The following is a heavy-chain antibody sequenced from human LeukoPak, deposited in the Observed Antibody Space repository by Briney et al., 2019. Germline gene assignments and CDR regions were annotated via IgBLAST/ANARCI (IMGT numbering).Heavy chain of an antibody. Sequence: GGSLRLSCAASGFTFSNYGMHWVRQAPGKGLEWVAIIWYDGSNKYYADSVKGRFTISRDNSKNTLYLQMNSLRAEDTAVYYCARDPYSSGWYYFDNWGQGTLVTVSS. V-gene: IGHV3-33*01. CDR1: GFTFSNYG. J-gene: IGHJ4*02. CDR3: ARDPYSSGWYYFDN. D-gene: IGHD6-19*01. CDR2: IWYDGSNK.